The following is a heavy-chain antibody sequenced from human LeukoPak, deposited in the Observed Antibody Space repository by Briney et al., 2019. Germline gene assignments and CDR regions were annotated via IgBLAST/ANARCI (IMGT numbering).Heavy chain of an antibody. V-gene: IGHV4-34*01. J-gene: IGHJ5*02. CDR2: INHSGST. CDR1: VESFSGYY. D-gene: IGHD3-3*01. Sequence: SETLSLTCALYVESFSGYYWSCIRHPPEKGLECLGEINHSGSTNYNPSLKSLVTISVDTSENQFSLKLSSVTAADTAIYYCARGLAYYDFWSGYSGWFDPWGQGILVAVSS. CDR3: ARGLAYYDFWSGYSGWFDP.